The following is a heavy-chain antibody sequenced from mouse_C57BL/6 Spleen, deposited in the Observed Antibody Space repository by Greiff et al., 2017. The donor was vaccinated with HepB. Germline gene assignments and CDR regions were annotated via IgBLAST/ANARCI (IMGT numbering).Heavy chain of an antibody. J-gene: IGHJ2*01. CDR2: IDPNSGGT. CDR3: APIYGRYYDYFDY. CDR1: GYTFTSYW. D-gene: IGHD2-3*01. Sequence: VQLQQPGAELVKPGASVKLSCKASGYTFTSYWMHWVKQRPGRGLEWIVRIDPNSGGTKYNEKFKSKSTLTVDKPSSTDYMQLSSLTSEDSAVYCCAPIYGRYYDYFDYWGQGTTLTVSS. V-gene: IGHV1-72*01.